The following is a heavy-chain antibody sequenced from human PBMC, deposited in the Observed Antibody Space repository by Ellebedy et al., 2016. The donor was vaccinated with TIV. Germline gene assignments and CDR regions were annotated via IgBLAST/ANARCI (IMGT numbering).Heavy chain of an antibody. CDR2: IDRSSSYI. CDR1: GFNFNIYG. V-gene: IGHV3-21*01. J-gene: IGHJ4*02. D-gene: IGHD1-26*01. CDR3: ATLGSITADY. Sequence: GESLKISCAASGFNFNIYGMNWVRQAPGKGLEWVSSIDRSSSYIYYADSVKGRFTISRDNAKNSLYLQMNSLRAEDTAVYSCATLGSITADYWGQGTLVTVSS.